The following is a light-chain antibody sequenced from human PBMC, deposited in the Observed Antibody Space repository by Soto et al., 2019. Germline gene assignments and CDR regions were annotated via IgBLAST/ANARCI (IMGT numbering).Light chain of an antibody. CDR2: GAS. CDR3: QQYNNWPWT. V-gene: IGKV3-15*01. Sequence: EIELTRSPATLSVAPGGRATLSCMVRRSISDSFAWYQQNPGPAPRLLIHGASTTATGFPASFSGSGSATDFILTISSLQSEDFAVYYCQQYNNWPWTFGQGTTVDI. CDR1: RSISDS. J-gene: IGKJ1*01.